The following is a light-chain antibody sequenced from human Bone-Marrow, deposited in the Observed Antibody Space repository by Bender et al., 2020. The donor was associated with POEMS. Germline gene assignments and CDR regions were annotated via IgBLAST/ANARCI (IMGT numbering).Light chain of an antibody. CDR1: SSNTGSGYD. Sequence: QSVLTQPPSVSGAPGQRVTISCTGSSSNTGSGYDINWYQHLPGTAPKLLIYGYNNRPSGVPDRFSGSKSGTSASLAITGLQTEDEADYYCQSYDNSLNSYVFGGGTKLTVL. CDR2: GYN. CDR3: QSYDNSLNSYV. V-gene: IGLV1-40*01. J-gene: IGLJ3*02.